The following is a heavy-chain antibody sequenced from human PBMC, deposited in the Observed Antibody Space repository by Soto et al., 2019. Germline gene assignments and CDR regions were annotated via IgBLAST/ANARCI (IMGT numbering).Heavy chain of an antibody. CDR1: GSSLPRYG. CDR2: ISGYNGNT. D-gene: IGHD2-21*01. J-gene: IGHJ2*01. CDR3: ATCGEDWYFDL. Sequence: QVQLEQSGAEVKKPGASVKVSCKASGSSLPRYGITWVRQVPGQGPEWMGWISGYNGNTNYEQEVRGTIFMTIDTTTTTAYMELRSLTPAGTAVYYCATCGEDWYFDLWGRGTLDTVSS. V-gene: IGHV1-18*01.